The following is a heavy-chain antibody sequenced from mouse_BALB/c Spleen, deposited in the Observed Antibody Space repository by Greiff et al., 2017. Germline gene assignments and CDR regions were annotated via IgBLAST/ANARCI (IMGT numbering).Heavy chain of an antibody. J-gene: IGHJ2*01. V-gene: IGHV5-12-1*01. CDR3: ARHLDGYLYYFDY. CDR2: ISSGGGSN. CDR1: GFAFSSSD. D-gene: IGHD2-3*01. Sequence: DVQLQESGGGLVKPGGSLKLSCAASGFAFSSSDMSWVRQTPEKRLEWVAYISSGGGSNYYQDTVKGRFTISSYNAKNTLYLQMSSLKSEDTAMYYCARHLDGYLYYFDYWGQGTTLTVSS.